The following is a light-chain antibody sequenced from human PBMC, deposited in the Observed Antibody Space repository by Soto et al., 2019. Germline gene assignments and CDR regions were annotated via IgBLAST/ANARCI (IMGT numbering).Light chain of an antibody. V-gene: IGKV1-5*01. Sequence: DIQMTHSPSTLSASLGDMVTISFRASQTITSWLAWYQQKPGKAPKLLIYDASSLESGVPSRFSGSGSGTEFTLTISSLQPDDFATYYCQQHNSYPWTFGQGTKVDIK. CDR3: QQHNSYPWT. CDR1: QTITSW. J-gene: IGKJ1*01. CDR2: DAS.